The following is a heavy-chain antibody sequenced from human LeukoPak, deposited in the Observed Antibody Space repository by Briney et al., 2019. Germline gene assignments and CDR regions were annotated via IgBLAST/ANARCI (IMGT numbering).Heavy chain of an antibody. V-gene: IGHV4-4*01. J-gene: IGHJ4*02. CDR2: IYHYGTT. Sequence: SETLSLTCAVSGGSISSNNWWTWVRQAPGKGLEWIGEIYHYGTTNYNPSLKGRVTISVDKSKNQFSLKFNSVTAADTAVYSCASQTGSLEIDYWGQGILVTVAS. D-gene: IGHD2-15*01. CDR3: ASQTGSLEIDY. CDR1: GGSISSNNW.